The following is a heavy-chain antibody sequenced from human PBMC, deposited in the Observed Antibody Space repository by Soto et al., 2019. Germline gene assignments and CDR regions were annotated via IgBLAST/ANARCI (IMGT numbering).Heavy chain of an antibody. CDR3: AKCWDSSGYYPQYYYYGMDV. CDR2: IYHSGST. Sequence: SETLSLTSAGSGGSISSSNWWSWVRQPPGKGLEWIGEIYHSGSTNYNPSLKSRVTISVDKSKNQFSLKLSSVTAADTAVHYCAKCWDSSGYYPQYYYYGMDVWGQGTTVTVSS. CDR1: GGSISSSNW. D-gene: IGHD3-22*01. J-gene: IGHJ6*02. V-gene: IGHV4-4*02.